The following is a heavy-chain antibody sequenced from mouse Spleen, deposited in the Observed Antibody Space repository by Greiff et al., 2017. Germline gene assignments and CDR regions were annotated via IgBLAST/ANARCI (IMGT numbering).Heavy chain of an antibody. Sequence: VQLKESGPELEKPGASVKISCKASGYSFTGYNMNWVKQSNGKSLEWIGNIDPYYGGTSYNQKFKGKATLTVDKSSSTAYMQLKSLTSEDSAVYYCASYYYGSSYKDYYYAMDYWGQGTSVTVSS. CDR2: IDPYYGGT. CDR3: ASYYYGSSYKDYYYAMDY. V-gene: IGHV1-39*01. CDR1: GYSFTGYN. D-gene: IGHD1-1*01. J-gene: IGHJ4*01.